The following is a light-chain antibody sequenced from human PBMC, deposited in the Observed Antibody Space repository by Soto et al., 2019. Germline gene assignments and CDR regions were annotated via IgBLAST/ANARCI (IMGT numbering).Light chain of an antibody. CDR2: SNN. CDR3: AGWDDSLNGPV. Sequence: QSVLTQPPSASGTPGQRVTISCSGSSSNIGSNTVNWYQQLPGTSPKLLIYSNNQRPSGVPDRFSGSKAGTSGSLAISGLQSEDEADYYCAGWDDSLNGPVFGGGTKLTVL. CDR1: SSNIGSNT. J-gene: IGLJ2*01. V-gene: IGLV1-44*01.